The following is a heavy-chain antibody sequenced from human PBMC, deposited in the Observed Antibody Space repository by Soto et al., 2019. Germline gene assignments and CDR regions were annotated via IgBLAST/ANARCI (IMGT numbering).Heavy chain of an antibody. CDR3: AREPRYCSGGSCSIRGDAFDS. CDR1: GFTVTDIY. J-gene: IGHJ3*02. V-gene: IGHV3-66*01. Sequence: EVQLVESGGGLVQPGGSLRLSCVASGFTVTDIYMNWVRQAPGKGLEWVSVIYKDFTDYADFVRGRFSVSTDTSKNALYLQLDNLRAEDTAVYYCAREPRYCSGGSCSIRGDAFDSWGQGAMVTGSS. D-gene: IGHD2-15*01. CDR2: IYKDFT.